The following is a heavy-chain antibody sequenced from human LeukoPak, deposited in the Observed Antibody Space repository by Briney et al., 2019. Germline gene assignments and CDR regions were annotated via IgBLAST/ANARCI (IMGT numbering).Heavy chain of an antibody. CDR3: ARRDGDNDRGFDY. V-gene: IGHV3-33*01. CDR1: GFTFSNYG. D-gene: IGHD4-23*01. Sequence: GGSLRLSCAASGFTFSNYGMHWVRQAPGKGLEWVAVIWYDGSKKYYAESVKGRFTISRDNSKNTLYLRMNSLRAEDTAVYYCARRDGDNDRGFDYWGQGTLVTVSS. CDR2: IWYDGSKK. J-gene: IGHJ4*02.